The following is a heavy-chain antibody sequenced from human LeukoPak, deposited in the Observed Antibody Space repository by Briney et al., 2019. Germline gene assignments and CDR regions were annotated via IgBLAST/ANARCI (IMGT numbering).Heavy chain of an antibody. CDR3: ARLPEVYGWPFDY. J-gene: IGHJ4*02. CDR1: DDSISRDF. D-gene: IGHD6-19*01. Sequence: SETLSLTCTASDDSISRDFWTWIRQPPGKGLEWIWYIRYSGRTEYNPSLKRRVTISIQTSKTQFSLKLTSVTAADTAIYYYARLPEVYGWPFDYWGQRILVTVSS. CDR2: IRYSGRT. V-gene: IGHV4-59*01.